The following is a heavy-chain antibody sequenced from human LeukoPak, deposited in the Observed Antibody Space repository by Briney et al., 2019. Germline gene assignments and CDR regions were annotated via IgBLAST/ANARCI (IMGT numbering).Heavy chain of an antibody. CDR2: IDHIGRT. J-gene: IGHJ4*02. V-gene: IGHV4-34*01. CDR1: GESFRGYY. D-gene: IGHD6-19*01. CDR3: ARPVRCSATPCTGPFDY. Sequence: SETLSLTCAVYGESFRGYYWTWIRQTPGKGLEWIGEIDHIGRTTYNPSLKSRVTISVDTSKNQFSLRLTSVTASDTAVYYCARPVRCSATPCTGPFDYWGQGTLVTVSS.